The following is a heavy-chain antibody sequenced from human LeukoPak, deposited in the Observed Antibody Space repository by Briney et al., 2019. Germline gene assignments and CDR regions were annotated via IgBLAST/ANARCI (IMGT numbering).Heavy chain of an antibody. J-gene: IGHJ4*02. CDR3: ARAAGGDY. Sequence: PGGSLRLSCAASGFTFSSYSMNWVRQAPGKGPEWVSYISSGSSTIYYADSVKGRFTISRDNAKNSLYLQMNSLRAEDTAVYYCARAAGGDYWGQGTLVTVSS. V-gene: IGHV3-48*01. CDR2: ISSGSSTI. D-gene: IGHD2-8*02. CDR1: GFTFSSYS.